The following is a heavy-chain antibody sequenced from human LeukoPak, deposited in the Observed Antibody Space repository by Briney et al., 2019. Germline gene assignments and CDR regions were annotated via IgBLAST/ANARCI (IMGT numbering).Heavy chain of an antibody. D-gene: IGHD3-3*01. CDR1: GGSISSYY. CDR2: IYYSGST. CDR3: ARHGYYDFWSGHRELFDY. Sequence: SETLSLTCTVSGGSISSYYWSWIRQPPGKGLEWIGYIYYSGSTNYNPSLKSRVTISVDTSKNQFSLKLSSVTAADTAVYYCARHGYYDFWSGHRELFDYWGQGTLVTVSS. V-gene: IGHV4-59*08. J-gene: IGHJ4*02.